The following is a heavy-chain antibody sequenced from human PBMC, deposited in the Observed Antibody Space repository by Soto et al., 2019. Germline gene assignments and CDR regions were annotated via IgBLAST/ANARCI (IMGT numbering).Heavy chain of an antibody. D-gene: IGHD3-3*01. Sequence: QVQLVQSGPEVKKPGSSVKVSCKTSGGTLSSFITYPINWVRQAPGHGPGGMGGSVPNVGTVNYAQRIQGRVTITADKSTGTSYMELNNLRSGDTALYYWARRDTSGFLRYFDTWGQGTLVTVS. J-gene: IGHJ4*02. CDR3: ARRDTSGFLRYFDT. CDR2: SVPNVGTV. CDR1: GGTLSSFITYP. V-gene: IGHV1-69*06.